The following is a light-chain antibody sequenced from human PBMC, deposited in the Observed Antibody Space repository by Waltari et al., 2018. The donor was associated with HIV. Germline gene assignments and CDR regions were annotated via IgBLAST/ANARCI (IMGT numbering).Light chain of an antibody. CDR1: QSLLHSNGYNY. V-gene: IGKV2-28*01. Sequence: DIVMTQSTLSLPVPPGEPESISCSPSQSLLHSNGYNYLDWYLQKPGQSPQLLIYLGSNRASGVPDRFSGSGSGTDFTLKISRVEAEDVGVYYCMQALQTWTFGQGTKVEIK. J-gene: IGKJ1*01. CDR2: LGS. CDR3: MQALQTWT.